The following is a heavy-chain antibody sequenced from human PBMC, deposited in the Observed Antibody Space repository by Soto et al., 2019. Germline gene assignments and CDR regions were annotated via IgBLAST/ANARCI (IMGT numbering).Heavy chain of an antibody. CDR1: GFSLSTSGVG. D-gene: IGHD1-26*01. CDR3: AHRVPGPTTGWDTGIVDY. V-gene: IGHV2-5*02. J-gene: IGHJ4*02. CDR2: IYWDDDK. Sequence: SGPTLVNPTQTLTLTCTLSGFSLSTSGVGVGWIRQPPGKALEWLAFIYWDDDKRYSPSLRSRLTITKATSNDVVVLLMTNMDPDDTGTYFCAHRVPGPTTGWDTGIVDYWGQGVLVTVSS.